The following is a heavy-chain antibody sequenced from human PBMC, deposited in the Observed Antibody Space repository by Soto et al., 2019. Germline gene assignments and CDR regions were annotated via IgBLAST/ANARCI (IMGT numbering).Heavy chain of an antibody. CDR2: ISYDGSNK. V-gene: IGHV3-30-3*01. CDR3: ARDRTVPLAY. D-gene: IGHD2-2*01. Sequence: QVQLVESGGGVVQPGRSLRLSCAASGFTFSSYAMHWVRQAPGKGLEWVAVISYDGSNKYYADSVKGRFTISRDNSKNTLYLQMNSLRAEDTAVYYCARDRTVPLAYWGQGTLVTVSS. CDR1: GFTFSSYA. J-gene: IGHJ4*02.